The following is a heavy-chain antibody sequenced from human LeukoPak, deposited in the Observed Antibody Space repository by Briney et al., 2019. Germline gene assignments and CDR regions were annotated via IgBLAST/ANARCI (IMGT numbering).Heavy chain of an antibody. J-gene: IGHJ3*02. Sequence: RASVKVSCKASGYTFTSYDINWVRQATGQGLEWMGWMNPNSGNTGYAQKFQGRVTMTRNTSISTAYMELSSLRSEDTAVYYCARGAWLQLEGAFDIWGQGTMVTVSS. CDR2: MNPNSGNT. V-gene: IGHV1-8*01. CDR3: ARGAWLQLEGAFDI. D-gene: IGHD5-24*01. CDR1: GYTFTSYD.